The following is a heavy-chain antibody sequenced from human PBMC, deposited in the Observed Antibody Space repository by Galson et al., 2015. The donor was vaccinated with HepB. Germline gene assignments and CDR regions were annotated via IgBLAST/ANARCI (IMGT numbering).Heavy chain of an antibody. Sequence: SLRLSCAASGFTFSDYYMSWIRQAPGKGLEWVSYISGSGDNIYYADFVKGRFTISRDNAKNSLYLQMNSLSVDDTAVYYCARDGDYYGSGSHYNFVYWGQEALVTVSS. D-gene: IGHD3-10*01. CDR3: ARDGDYYGSGSHYNFVY. CDR2: ISGSGDNI. V-gene: IGHV3-11*01. CDR1: GFTFSDYY. J-gene: IGHJ4*02.